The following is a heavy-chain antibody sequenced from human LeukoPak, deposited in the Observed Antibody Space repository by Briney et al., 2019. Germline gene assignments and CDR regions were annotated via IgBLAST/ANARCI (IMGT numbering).Heavy chain of an antibody. V-gene: IGHV1-2*02. CDR2: INPNSGGT. D-gene: IGHD3-10*01. J-gene: IGHJ6*02. Sequence: ASVTVSCKASGYTFTGYYMHWVRQAPGQGLEWMGWINPNSGGTNYAQKFQGRVTMTRDTSISTAYMELSGLRSDDTAVYYCARTSGDMVRGVIDYYYFGMDVWGQGTTVTVSS. CDR3: ARTSGDMVRGVIDYYYFGMDV. CDR1: GYTFTGYY.